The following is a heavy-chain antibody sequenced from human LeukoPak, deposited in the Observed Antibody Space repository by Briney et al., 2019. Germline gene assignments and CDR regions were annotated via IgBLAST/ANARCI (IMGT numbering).Heavy chain of an antibody. Sequence: SVKVSCKASGGTFSSYAISWVRQAPGQGLEWMGRIIPIFGTANYAQKFQGRVTITTDESTSTAYMELSSLRSEDTAVYYCVREGPPAGATTPPVGYWGQGTLVTVSS. CDR2: IIPIFGTA. CDR1: GGTFSSYA. V-gene: IGHV1-69*05. D-gene: IGHD1-26*01. J-gene: IGHJ4*02. CDR3: VREGPPAGATTPPVGY.